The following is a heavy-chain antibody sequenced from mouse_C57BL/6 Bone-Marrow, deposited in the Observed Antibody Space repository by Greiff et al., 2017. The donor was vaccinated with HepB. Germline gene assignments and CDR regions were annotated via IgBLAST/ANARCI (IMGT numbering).Heavy chain of an antibody. CDR1: GFSFNTYA. CDR2: IRSKSNNYAT. J-gene: IGHJ2*01. CDR3: VRHVGGPDYFDY. V-gene: IGHV10-1*01. Sequence: EVNVVESGGGLVQPKGSLKLSCAASGFSFNTYAMNWVRQAPGKGLEWVARIRSKSNNYATYYADSVKDRFTISRDDSESMLYLQMNNLKTEDTARYYCVRHVGGPDYFDYWGQGTTLTVSS.